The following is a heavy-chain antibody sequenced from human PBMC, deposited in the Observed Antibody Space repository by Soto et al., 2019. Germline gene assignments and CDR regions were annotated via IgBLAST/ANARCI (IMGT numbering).Heavy chain of an antibody. J-gene: IGHJ4*02. Sequence: SETLSLTCAVSGGSISSGGYSWSWIRQPPGKGLEWIGYIYHSGSTYYNPSLKSRVTISVDRSKNQFSLKLSSVTAADTAVYYCARGPPFHWGQGTVVTVSS. V-gene: IGHV4-30-2*01. CDR2: IYHSGST. D-gene: IGHD3-16*01. CDR1: GGSISSGGYS. CDR3: ARGPPFH.